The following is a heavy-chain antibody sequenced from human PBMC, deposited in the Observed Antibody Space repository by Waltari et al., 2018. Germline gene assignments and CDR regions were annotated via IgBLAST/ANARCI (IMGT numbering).Heavy chain of an antibody. CDR3: ARDSYDILTGYNFDY. Sequence: QVQLQESGPGLVKPSETLSLTCTVSGGSISSYYWSWIRQPAGKGLEWIGRIYTSGSTKYNPSLKRRVTMSVDTSKNQFSLKLSSVTADTAVYYCARDSYDILTGYNFDYWGQGTLVTVSS. J-gene: IGHJ4*02. D-gene: IGHD3-9*01. CDR2: IYTSGST. CDR1: GGSISSYY. V-gene: IGHV4-4*07.